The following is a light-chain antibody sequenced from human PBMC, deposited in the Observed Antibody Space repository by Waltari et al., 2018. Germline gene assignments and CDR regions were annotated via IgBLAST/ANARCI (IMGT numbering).Light chain of an antibody. J-gene: IGKJ3*01. CDR3: QQYYNTPPIT. CDR1: QSVLYSTNNKNY. Sequence: DIVMTQSPDFLAVSLGERATINCKSIQSVLYSTNNKNYLAWYQQKPGQPTKLLIYWSSTRESVVPDRFSGSVSGTDFTLTISSLQTEDVTVYYYQQYYNTPPITFRPGTKVEI. V-gene: IGKV4-1*01. CDR2: WSS.